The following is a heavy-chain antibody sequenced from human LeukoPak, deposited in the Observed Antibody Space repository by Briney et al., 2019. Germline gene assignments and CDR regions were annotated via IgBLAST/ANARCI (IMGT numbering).Heavy chain of an antibody. J-gene: IGHJ5*02. CDR1: GFTFDDYA. CDR2: ISWNSGSI. CDR3: AKEESYYDSSGYRYNWFDP. Sequence: GGSLRLSCAASGFTFDDYAMHWVRHAPGKGLEWVSGISWNSGSIVYADSVKGRFTISRDNAKNSLYLQMNSLRAEDTALYYCAKEESYYDSSGYRYNWFDPWGQGTLVTVSS. V-gene: IGHV3-9*01. D-gene: IGHD3-22*01.